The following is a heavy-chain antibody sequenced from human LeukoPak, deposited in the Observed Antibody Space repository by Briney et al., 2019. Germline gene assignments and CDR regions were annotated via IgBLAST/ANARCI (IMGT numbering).Heavy chain of an antibody. CDR3: AGMRITTPTVRTLDY. J-gene: IGHJ4*01. CDR2: IYYTGST. V-gene: IGHV4-59*01. CDR1: GGSMSTYY. D-gene: IGHD1-14*01. Sequence: KPSETQSLTCTVSGGSMSTYYWTWIRQPPGKGLEWIGFIYYTGSTNYNPSLKSRVTISVDTSKNQFSLKLSSVTAADTAVYYCAGMRITTPTVRTLDYWGQGTLLTVSS.